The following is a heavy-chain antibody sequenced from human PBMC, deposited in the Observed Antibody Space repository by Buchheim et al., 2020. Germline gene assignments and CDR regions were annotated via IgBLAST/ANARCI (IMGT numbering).Heavy chain of an antibody. D-gene: IGHD2-2*01. CDR1: GGSISSYY. CDR2: IYYSGST. Sequence: QVQLQESGPGLVKPSETLSLTCTVSGGSISSYYWSWIRQPPGKGLEWIGYIYYSGSTNYNPSLKSRVTISVDTSKNQLSLKLSSVTAADTAVYYCARGGIVVVPAAAYGYYGMDVWGQGTT. CDR3: ARGGIVVVPAAAYGYYGMDV. J-gene: IGHJ6*02. V-gene: IGHV4-59*08.